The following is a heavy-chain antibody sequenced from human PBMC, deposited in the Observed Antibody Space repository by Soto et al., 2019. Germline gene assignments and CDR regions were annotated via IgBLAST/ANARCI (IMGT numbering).Heavy chain of an antibody. CDR1: GFTFSSYA. CDR3: AKNIPGIAAAGTKPHYYYYYMDV. J-gene: IGHJ6*03. Sequence: GGSLRLSCAASGFTFSSYAMSWVRQAPGKGLEWVSAISGSGGSTYYADSVKGRFTISRDNSKNTLYLQMNSLRAEDTAVYYCAKNIPGIAAAGTKPHYYYYYMDVWGKGTTVTVSS. D-gene: IGHD6-13*01. CDR2: ISGSGGST. V-gene: IGHV3-23*01.